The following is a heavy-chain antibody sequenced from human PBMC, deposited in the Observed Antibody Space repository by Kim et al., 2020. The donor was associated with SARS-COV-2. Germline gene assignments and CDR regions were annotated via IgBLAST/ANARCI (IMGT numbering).Heavy chain of an antibody. CDR1: GFTFSDYY. J-gene: IGHJ4*02. CDR2: ISSSSSYT. Sequence: GGSLRLSCAASGFTFSDYYMSWIRQAPGKGLEWVSYISSSSSYTNYADSVKGRFTISRDNAKNSLYLQMNSLRAEDTAVYYCARSRRGYSGYLSYWGQGTLVTVSS. D-gene: IGHD5-12*01. V-gene: IGHV3-11*06. CDR3: ARSRRGYSGYLSY.